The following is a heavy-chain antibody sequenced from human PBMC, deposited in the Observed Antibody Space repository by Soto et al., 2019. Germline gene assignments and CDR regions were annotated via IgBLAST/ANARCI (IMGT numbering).Heavy chain of an antibody. V-gene: IGHV4-34*01. CDR1: GKSFSNHY. CDR3: ARGVVYRDVGLAYGMDV. CDR2: INYSGST. J-gene: IGHJ6*02. Sequence: PSETLSLTCAVYGKSFSNHYWTWIRQSPGKGLEWVGEINYSGSTRYNWSLGSRVTISVDTSKNQFSLMVTSVTAEDAAVYYCARGVVYRDVGLAYGMDVWGQGTTVTVSS. D-gene: IGHD3-22*01.